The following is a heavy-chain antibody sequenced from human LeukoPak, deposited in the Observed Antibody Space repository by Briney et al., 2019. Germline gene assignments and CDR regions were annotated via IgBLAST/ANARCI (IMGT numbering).Heavy chain of an antibody. CDR1: GYSINYGYY. Sequence: SETLSLTCTVSGYSINYGYYWGWIRQPPGKGLEWIGEINHSGSTNYNPSLKSRVTISVDTSKNQFSLKLSSVTAADTAVYYCARGQVISRGVSLWYYYYYYMDVWGKGTTVTVSS. V-gene: IGHV4-34*01. CDR2: INHSGST. D-gene: IGHD3-22*01. J-gene: IGHJ6*03. CDR3: ARGQVISRGVSLWYYYYYYMDV.